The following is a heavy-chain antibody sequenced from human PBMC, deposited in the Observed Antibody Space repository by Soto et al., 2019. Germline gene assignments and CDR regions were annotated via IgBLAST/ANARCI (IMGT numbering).Heavy chain of an antibody. CDR3: ADCRGFRISARSPGSAYFDY. J-gene: IGHJ4*02. CDR2: ITSNGGST. D-gene: IGHD2-15*01. Sequence: GGSLRLSCSASGFTFSSYAMHWVRQAPGKGLEYVSVITSNGGSTYYADSVKGRFTISRDNSKNTLNLQMSSLRAEDTAVYYWADCRGFRISARSPGSAYFDYWRQGT. V-gene: IGHV3-64D*06. CDR1: GFTFSSYA.